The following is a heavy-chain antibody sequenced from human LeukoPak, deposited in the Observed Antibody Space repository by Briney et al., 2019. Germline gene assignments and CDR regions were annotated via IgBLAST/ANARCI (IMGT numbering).Heavy chain of an antibody. CDR2: INHSGST. J-gene: IGHJ4*02. V-gene: IGHV4-34*01. CDR3: ARALPESGYQKANIDY. Sequence: PSETLSLTCAVYGGSFSGYYWSWIRQPPGKGLEWIGEINHSGSTNYNPSLKSRVTISVDTSKNQFSLKLSSVTAADTAVYYCARALPESGYQKANIDYGGQGTLVTVSS. CDR1: GGSFSGYY. D-gene: IGHD3-22*01.